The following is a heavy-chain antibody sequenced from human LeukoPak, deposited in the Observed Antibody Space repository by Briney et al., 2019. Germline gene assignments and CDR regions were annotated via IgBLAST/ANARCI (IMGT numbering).Heavy chain of an antibody. Sequence: SETLSLTCTVSGGSISSSSYYWGWIRQPPGKGLEWIGYIYYSGSTYYNPSLKSRVTISVDTSKNQFSLKLSSVTAADTAVYYCARDKAQYCSGGSCYNRYWFDPWGQGTLVTVSS. CDR2: IYYSGST. CDR3: ARDKAQYCSGGSCYNRYWFDP. V-gene: IGHV4-30-4*07. J-gene: IGHJ5*02. D-gene: IGHD2-15*01. CDR1: GGSISSSSYY.